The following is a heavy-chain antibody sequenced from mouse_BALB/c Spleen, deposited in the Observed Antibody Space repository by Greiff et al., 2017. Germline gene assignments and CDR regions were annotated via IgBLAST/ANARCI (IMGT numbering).Heavy chain of an antibody. J-gene: IGHJ2*01. Sequence: QVQLQQPGAELVRPGASVKLSCKASGYTFTSYWINWVKQRPGQGLEWIGNIYPSDSYTNYNQKFKDKATLTVDKSSSTAYMQLSSPTSEDSAVYYCTRRAFFDYWGQGTTLTVSS. V-gene: IGHV1-69*02. CDR2: IYPSDSYT. CDR3: TRRAFFDY. D-gene: IGHD3-3*01. CDR1: GYTFTSYW.